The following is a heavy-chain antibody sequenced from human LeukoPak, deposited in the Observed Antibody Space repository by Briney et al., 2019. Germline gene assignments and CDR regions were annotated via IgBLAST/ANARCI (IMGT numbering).Heavy chain of an antibody. CDR1: GGTFSSYA. V-gene: IGHV1-69*05. D-gene: IGHD3-16*01. CDR3: ALSGLGESFDY. Sequence: GASVKVSCKASGGTFSSYAISWVRQAPGQRLEWMGRIIPIFCTANYAQKFQGRVTITTDESTSTAYMELSSLRSEDTAVYYCALSGLGESFDYWGQGTLVTVSS. CDR2: IIPIFCTA. J-gene: IGHJ4*02.